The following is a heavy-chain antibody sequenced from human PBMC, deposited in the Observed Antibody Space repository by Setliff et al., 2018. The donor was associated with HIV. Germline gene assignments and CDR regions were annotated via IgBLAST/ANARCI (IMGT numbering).Heavy chain of an antibody. CDR2: AYISESS. D-gene: IGHD2-8*01. V-gene: IGHV4-61*02. CDR1: GGLISSGSYY. CDR3: ARSFGNGNSRLGN. Sequence: SLTCNVPGGLISSGSYYWSWVRQPAGKGLEWIGRAYISESSHYNPSLKSRVTISVDTSKDQVSLNLRAVTAADTAVYYCARSFGNGNSRLGNWGQGTLVTVSS. J-gene: IGHJ4*02.